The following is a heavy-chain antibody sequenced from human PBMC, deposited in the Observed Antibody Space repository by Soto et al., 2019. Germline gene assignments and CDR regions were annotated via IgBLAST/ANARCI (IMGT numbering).Heavy chain of an antibody. CDR2: IIPIFGTA. Sequence: QVQLVQSGAEVKKPGSSVKVSCKASGGTFSSYAISWVRQAPGQGLEWMGGIIPIFGTANYAQKFQGRVTITADESTSTAYMELSSLRSEDTAVYYCARVIVVVTAYSDFEYYGMDVWDQGTTVTVSS. CDR3: ARVIVVVTAYSDFEYYGMDV. J-gene: IGHJ6*02. D-gene: IGHD2-21*02. V-gene: IGHV1-69*01. CDR1: GGTFSSYA.